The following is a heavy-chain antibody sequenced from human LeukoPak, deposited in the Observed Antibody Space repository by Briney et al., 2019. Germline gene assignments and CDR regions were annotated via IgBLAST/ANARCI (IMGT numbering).Heavy chain of an antibody. Sequence: SETLSLTCAVYGGSFSGYYWSWIRQPPGKGLEWIGEINHSGSTNYNPSLKSRVTISVDTSKNQFSLKLSSVTAADTAVYYCARGLRLRYFDWSQSFYGMDVWGQGTTVTVSS. V-gene: IGHV4-34*01. CDR2: INHSGST. CDR3: ARGLRLRYFDWSQSFYGMDV. D-gene: IGHD3-9*01. CDR1: GGSFSGYY. J-gene: IGHJ6*02.